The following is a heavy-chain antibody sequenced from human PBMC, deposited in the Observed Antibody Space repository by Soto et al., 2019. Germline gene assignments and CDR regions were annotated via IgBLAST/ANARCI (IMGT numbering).Heavy chain of an antibody. J-gene: IGHJ4*02. CDR2: IYHSGRS. CDR3: ARDPLLWFGESPYYFDY. V-gene: IGHV4-59*01. D-gene: IGHD3-10*01. CDR1: GGSINNYY. Sequence: SETLSLTCTVSGGSINNYYWSWIRQTPGKGLEWIANIYHSGRSNYNPSLKSRVIISVDTPNNQFSLTLTSVTAADTAVYYCARDPLLWFGESPYYFDYWGQGTLVTVSS.